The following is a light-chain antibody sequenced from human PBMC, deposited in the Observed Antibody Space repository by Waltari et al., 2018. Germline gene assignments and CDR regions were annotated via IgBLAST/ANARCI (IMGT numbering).Light chain of an antibody. CDR2: AAS. V-gene: IGKV1-9*01. CDR1: QGISSK. J-gene: IGKJ5*01. CDR3: QQLNSYPIT. Sequence: IQLTQSPSSLSASVGARVTITCRASQGISSKLAWYQQKPGKAPKLLISAASTLQSGVPLRFSGSGSGTDFTLTISSLQPEDFATYYCQQLNSYPITFGQGTRLEIK.